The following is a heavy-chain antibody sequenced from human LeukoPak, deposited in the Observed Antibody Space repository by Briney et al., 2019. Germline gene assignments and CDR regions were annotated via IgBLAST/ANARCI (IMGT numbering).Heavy chain of an antibody. CDR2: INPNSGGT. V-gene: IGHV1-2*02. D-gene: IGHD5-18*01. CDR1: GYTFTGYY. CDR3: ARDWGDDTAMAWGDY. J-gene: IGHJ4*02. Sequence: ASVKVSCKASGYTFTGYYMHWVRQAPGQGLEWMGWINPNSGGTNYAQKFQGRVTMTRDTSISTAYMELSRLRSDDTAVYYCARDWGDDTAMAWGDYWGQGTLVTVSP.